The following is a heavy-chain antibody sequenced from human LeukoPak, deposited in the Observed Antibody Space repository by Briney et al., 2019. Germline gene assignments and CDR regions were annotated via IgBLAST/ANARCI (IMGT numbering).Heavy chain of an antibody. Sequence: GGSLRLSCAASGFTFSSYWMHWVRQAPGEGLVWVSRINSDGSSTSYADSVKGRFTISRDNAKNTLYLQMNSLRAEDTAVYYCARSEYYYDSSGYSYYFDYWGQGTLVTVSS. CDR1: GFTFSSYW. D-gene: IGHD3-22*01. J-gene: IGHJ4*02. CDR2: INSDGSST. V-gene: IGHV3-74*01. CDR3: ARSEYYYDSSGYSYYFDY.